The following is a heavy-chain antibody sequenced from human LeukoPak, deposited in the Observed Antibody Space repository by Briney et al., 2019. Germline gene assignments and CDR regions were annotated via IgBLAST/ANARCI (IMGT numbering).Heavy chain of an antibody. Sequence: GGSLRLSCAASGFTFSSYWMHWVRQAPGKGLVWVSRINTDGSSTSYADSVKGRFTISRDNAKNSLYLQMNSLRAEDTAVYYCARGDGGEPTNGGYYFNYWGQGTLVTVSS. CDR3: ARGDGGEPTNGGYYFNY. CDR1: GFTFSSYW. V-gene: IGHV3-74*01. D-gene: IGHD2-8*01. J-gene: IGHJ4*02. CDR2: INTDGSST.